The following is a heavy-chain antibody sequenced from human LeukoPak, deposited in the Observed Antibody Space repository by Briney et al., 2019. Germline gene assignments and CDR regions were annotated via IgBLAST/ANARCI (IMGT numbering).Heavy chain of an antibody. CDR1: GFTFSTYA. D-gene: IGHD2/OR15-2a*01. CDR3: AKTLYVSGRYYFDY. CDR2: IRNDGGST. J-gene: IGHJ4*02. V-gene: IGHV3-64D*06. Sequence: GGSLRLSCSASGFTFSTYAMHWVRQAPGKGLEYVSAIRNDGGSTYHADSVKGRFTISRDNSKNTLYLQMSSLRVEDTAVYYCAKTLYVSGRYYFDYWGQGALVTVSS.